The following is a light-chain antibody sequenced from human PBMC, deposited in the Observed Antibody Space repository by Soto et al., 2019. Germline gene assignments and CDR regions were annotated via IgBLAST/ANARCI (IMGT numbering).Light chain of an antibody. J-gene: IGKJ1*01. CDR2: GAS. CDR1: QGIRNR. Sequence: EVVMTQSPATLSVSPGERATLSCRASQGIRNRLAWYQQKPGQAPRLLIYGASTMATGSPARFSGSGSGTEFTLTISSLQSEDSATYYCQQSYSTPRTFGQGTKVEVK. V-gene: IGKV3-15*01. CDR3: QQSYSTPRT.